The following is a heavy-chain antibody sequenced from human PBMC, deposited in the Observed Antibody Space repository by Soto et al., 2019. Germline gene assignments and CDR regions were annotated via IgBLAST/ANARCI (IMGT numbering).Heavy chain of an antibody. CDR2: ISAYNGNT. V-gene: IGHV1-18*01. CDR3: AGDLSSNHGY. CDR1: GYTFTSFG. Sequence: ASEKVSCKASGYTFTSFGVSWVRQAPGQGLEWMGWISAYNGNTNYAQKLQGRVTMTTDTSTSTAYMELRSLRSDDTAVYYCAGDLSSNHGYWAQGTLVTVSS. D-gene: IGHD2-2*01. J-gene: IGHJ4*02.